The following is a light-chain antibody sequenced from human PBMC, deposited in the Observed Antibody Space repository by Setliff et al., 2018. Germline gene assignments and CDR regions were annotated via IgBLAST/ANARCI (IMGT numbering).Light chain of an antibody. CDR3: QVWDSGSEHYV. CDR2: YDS. J-gene: IGLJ1*01. V-gene: IGLV3-21*04. CDR1: NIGGKS. Sequence: YELTQPPSVPVAPGKTARITCGGNNIGGKSVNWYQQKPGQAPVLVIYYDSDRPSGIPERFFGSNSANTATLPISRVEAGDEADYYCQVWDSGSEHYVFGTGTKVTVL.